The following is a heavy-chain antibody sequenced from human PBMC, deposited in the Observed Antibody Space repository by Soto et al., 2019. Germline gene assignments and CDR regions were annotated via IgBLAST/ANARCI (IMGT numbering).Heavy chain of an antibody. D-gene: IGHD2-2*01. CDR3: ARGDASGY. CDR1: GFTFSSYE. Sequence: EVQLVESGGGFVQPGGSLRLSCVASGFTFSSYEMNWVRQAPGKGLQWVSYIDSSGSAIYYADSVKGRFTISRDNDKNSLYLQMNSLRAEDTALYSCARGDASGYWGQGTLVTVSS. V-gene: IGHV3-48*03. J-gene: IGHJ4*02. CDR2: IDSSGSAI.